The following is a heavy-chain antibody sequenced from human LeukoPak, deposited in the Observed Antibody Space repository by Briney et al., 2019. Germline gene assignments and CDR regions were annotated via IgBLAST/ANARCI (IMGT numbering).Heavy chain of an antibody. J-gene: IGHJ4*02. CDR2: ISAYNGNT. Sequence: ASVKVSCKASGYTFTSYGISWVRQAPGQGLEWMGWISAYNGNTNYAQKLQGRVTMTTDTSTSTAYMELRSLRSDDTAVYYCASGRLNYGGNSPPGYWGQGTLVTASS. D-gene: IGHD4-23*01. CDR3: ASGRLNYGGNSPPGY. CDR1: GYTFTSYG. V-gene: IGHV1-18*01.